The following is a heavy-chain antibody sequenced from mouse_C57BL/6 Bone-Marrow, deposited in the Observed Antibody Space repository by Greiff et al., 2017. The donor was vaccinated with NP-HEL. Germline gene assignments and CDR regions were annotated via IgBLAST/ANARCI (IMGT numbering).Heavy chain of an antibody. CDR1: GYAFTNYL. CDR3: ARGIYYYGSSYGFAY. D-gene: IGHD1-1*01. Sequence: QVQLKESGAELVRPGTSVKVSCKASGYAFTNYLIEWVKQRPGQGLEWIGVINPGSGGTNYNEKFKGKATLTADKSSSTAYMQLSSLTSEDSAVYFCARGIYYYGSSYGFAYWGQGTLVTVSA. J-gene: IGHJ3*01. CDR2: INPGSGGT. V-gene: IGHV1-54*01.